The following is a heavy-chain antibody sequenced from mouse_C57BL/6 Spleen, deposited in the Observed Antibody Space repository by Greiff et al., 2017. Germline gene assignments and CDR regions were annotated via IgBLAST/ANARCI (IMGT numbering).Heavy chain of an antibody. V-gene: IGHV1-54*01. CDR1: GYAFTNYL. D-gene: IGHD2-12*01. CDR2: INPGSGGT. CDR3: ARIYVTDYDMDY. Sequence: VQLQQSGAELVRPGTSVKLSCKASGYAFTNYLIEWVKQRPGQGLEWIGVINPGSGGTDYNEKFKGKATLTADKSSSTAYMQLSYLTSEDSAVYFCARIYVTDYDMDYWGQGTSVTVSS. J-gene: IGHJ4*01.